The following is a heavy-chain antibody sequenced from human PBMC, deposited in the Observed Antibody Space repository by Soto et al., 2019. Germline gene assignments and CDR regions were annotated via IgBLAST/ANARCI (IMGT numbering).Heavy chain of an antibody. D-gene: IGHD3-22*01. CDR3: VSSGGSSGYCPDY. V-gene: IGHV3-33*01. J-gene: IGHJ4*02. CDR1: GFTFSSYG. Sequence: QVQLVESGGGVVQPGRSLRLSCAASGFTFSSYGMHWVRQAPGKGLEWVAVIWYDGSNKYYADSVKGRFTISRDNSKNTLYLQMNSLRAEDTAVYYCVSSGGSSGYCPDYWGQGTLVTVSS. CDR2: IWYDGSNK.